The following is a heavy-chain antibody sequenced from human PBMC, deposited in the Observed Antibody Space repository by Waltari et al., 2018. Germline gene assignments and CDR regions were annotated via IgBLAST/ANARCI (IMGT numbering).Heavy chain of an antibody. CDR2: INHSGST. D-gene: IGHD1-26*01. V-gene: IGHV4-34*01. CDR1: GGSFSGYY. CDR3: ARGRIVGATRFDY. J-gene: IGHJ4*02. Sequence: QVQLQQWGAGLLKPSETLSLTCAVYGGSFSGYYWSWNRQPPGKGLEWIGEINHSGSTNYNPSLKSRVTISVDTSKNQFSLKLSSVTAADTAVYYCARGRIVGATRFDYWGQGTLVTVSS.